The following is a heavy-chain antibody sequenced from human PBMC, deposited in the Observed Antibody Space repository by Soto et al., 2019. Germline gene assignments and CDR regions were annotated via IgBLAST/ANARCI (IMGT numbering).Heavy chain of an antibody. D-gene: IGHD6-19*01. CDR2: ISGSGGST. V-gene: IGHV3-23*01. Sequence: EVQLLESGGGLVQPGGSLRLSCAASGFTFSSYAMSWVRQAPGKGLEWVSAISGSGGSTYYADSVKGRFTISRDNSKNTLYLQMNSVRAEDTGVYYCAKGAYSSRWPVYYYYGMDVWGQGTTVTVSS. CDR1: GFTFSSYA. CDR3: AKGAYSSRWPVYYYYGMDV. J-gene: IGHJ6*02.